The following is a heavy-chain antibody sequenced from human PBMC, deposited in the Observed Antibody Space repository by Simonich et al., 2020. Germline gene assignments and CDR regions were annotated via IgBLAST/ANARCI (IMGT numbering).Heavy chain of an antibody. CDR1: GYTFTSYG. Sequence: QVQLVQSGAEVKKPGASVKVSCKASGYTFTSYGISWVRQAPGQGLEWMGWSSAYNGTTNYEQKLQGRVTMTTDTSTGTAYMELRSLRSDDTAVYYCARASRGTWWYYYFDYWGQGTLVTVSS. CDR2: SSAYNGTT. CDR3: ARASRGTWWYYYFDY. D-gene: IGHD2-15*01. V-gene: IGHV1-18*01. J-gene: IGHJ4*02.